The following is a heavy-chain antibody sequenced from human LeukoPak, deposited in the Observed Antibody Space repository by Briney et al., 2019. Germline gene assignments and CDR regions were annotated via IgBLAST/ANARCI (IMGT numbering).Heavy chain of an antibody. Sequence: SETLSLTCTVSGGSISSSSYYWGWIRQPPGKGLEWIGRIYYSGSTYYNPSLKSRVTISVDTSKNQFSLKLSSVTAADTAVYHCLGGWDYVWGTLSRADFDYWGQGTLVTVSS. CDR1: GGSISSSSYY. D-gene: IGHD3-16*01. J-gene: IGHJ4*02. CDR3: LGGWDYVWGTLSRADFDY. V-gene: IGHV4-39*01. CDR2: IYYSGST.